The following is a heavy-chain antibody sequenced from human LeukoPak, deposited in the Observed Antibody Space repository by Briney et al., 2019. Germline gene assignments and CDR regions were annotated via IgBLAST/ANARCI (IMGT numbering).Heavy chain of an antibody. V-gene: IGHV4-4*07. J-gene: IGHJ4*02. Sequence: PSETLSLTCTVSGVSIGDSCWSWIRQPAGKRLEFIGRVCTGRSPNTNYNPSLKSQATMSADTSKNQFSLKLTSVTAADTAMYYCAREEVFCSGGHCLRSYRGQGSLVTVSS. CDR2: VCTGRSPNT. D-gene: IGHD2-15*01. CDR1: GVSIGDSC. CDR3: AREEVFCSGGHCLRSY.